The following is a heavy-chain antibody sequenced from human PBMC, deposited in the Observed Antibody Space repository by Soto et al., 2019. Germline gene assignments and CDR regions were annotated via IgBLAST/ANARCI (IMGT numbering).Heavy chain of an antibody. D-gene: IGHD2-21*02. J-gene: IGHJ5*02. CDR1: GFTFTSSA. CDR2: IVVGSGNT. CDR3: AADPVVTAKPPWHWFDP. V-gene: IGHV1-58*01. Sequence: GASVKVSCKASGFTFTSSAVQWVRQARGQRLEWIGWIVVGSGNTNCAQKFQERVTITRDMSTSTAYMELSSLRSEDTAVYYCAADPVVTAKPPWHWFDPWGQGTLVTVSS.